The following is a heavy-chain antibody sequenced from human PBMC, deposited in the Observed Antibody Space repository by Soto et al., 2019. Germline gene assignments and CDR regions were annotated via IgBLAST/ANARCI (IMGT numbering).Heavy chain of an antibody. V-gene: IGHV3-30*18. J-gene: IGHJ4*02. CDR3: AKSHIVVVVAAWGIDY. D-gene: IGHD2-15*01. CDR1: GFTFSSYG. Sequence: QVQLVESGGGVVQPGRSLRLSCAASGFTFSSYGMHWVRQAPGKGLEWVAVISYDGSNKYYADSVKGRFTISRDNSKSTLYLQMNSLRAEDTAVYYCAKSHIVVVVAAWGIDYWGQGPLVTVSS. CDR2: ISYDGSNK.